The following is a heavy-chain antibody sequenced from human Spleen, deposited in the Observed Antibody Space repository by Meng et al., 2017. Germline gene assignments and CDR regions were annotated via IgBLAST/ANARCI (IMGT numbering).Heavy chain of an antibody. V-gene: IGHV4-38-2*01. CDR2: INHSGST. CDR1: GYSITGSYN. Sequence: SETLSLTCAVSGYSITGSYNWGWIRQPPGKGLEWIGEINHSGSTNYNPSLESRATISVDTSQNNLSLKLSSVTAADSAVYYCARGPTTMAHDFDYWGQGTLVTVPQ. J-gene: IGHJ4*02. D-gene: IGHD4-11*01. CDR3: ARGPTTMAHDFDY.